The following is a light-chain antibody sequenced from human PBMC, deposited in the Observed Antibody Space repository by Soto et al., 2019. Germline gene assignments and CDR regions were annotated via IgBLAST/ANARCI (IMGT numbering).Light chain of an antibody. CDR3: LQGYSWPCT. CDR1: HDVRNY. V-gene: IGKV1-6*01. J-gene: IGKJ1*01. CDR2: GAF. Sequence: AIQLTQSPSSLSSSAGDRLTLSCRASHDVRNYVGWYQQKPGKAPKFLIYGAFSLETGIPSRFSGSGYGTEFTLTISSLVPEDFATYFCLQGYSWPCTFGQGTKVDIK.